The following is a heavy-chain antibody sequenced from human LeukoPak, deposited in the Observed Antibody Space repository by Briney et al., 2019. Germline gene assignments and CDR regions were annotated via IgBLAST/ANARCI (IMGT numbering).Heavy chain of an antibody. J-gene: IGHJ4*02. V-gene: IGHV3-30-3*02. Sequence: QSGGSLRLSCAASGFTFSSYAMHWVRQAPGKGLEWVAVISYDGSNKYYADSVKGRFTISRDNSKNTLYLQMNSLRAEDTAVYYCAKSYRGSGYYLFDDYFDYWGQGTLVTVSS. CDR2: ISYDGSNK. D-gene: IGHD3-3*01. CDR3: AKSYRGSGYYLFDDYFDY. CDR1: GFTFSSYA.